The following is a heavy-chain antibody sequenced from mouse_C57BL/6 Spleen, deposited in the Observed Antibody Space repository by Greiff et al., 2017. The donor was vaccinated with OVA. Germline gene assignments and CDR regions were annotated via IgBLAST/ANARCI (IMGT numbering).Heavy chain of an antibody. V-gene: IGHV1-7*01. D-gene: IGHD2-4*01. CDR2: INPSSGYT. Sequence: QVQLQQSGAELAKPGASVKLSCKASGYTFTSYWMHWVKQRPGKGLEWIGYINPSSGYTKYNQKFKGKATLTADKSSSTAYMQLSSLTYEDSAVYYCARDYDYENYFDYWGQGTTLTVSS. CDR1: GYTFTSYW. CDR3: ARDYDYENYFDY. J-gene: IGHJ2*01.